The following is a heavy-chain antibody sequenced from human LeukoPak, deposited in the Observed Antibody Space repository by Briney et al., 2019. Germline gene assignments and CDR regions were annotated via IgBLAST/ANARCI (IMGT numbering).Heavy chain of an antibody. V-gene: IGHV7-4-1*02. D-gene: IGHD1-14*01. CDR2: IDTNTGIP. CDR3: ARDPGSQRVNRLARRGDY. CDR1: GYTFINFA. Sequence: GASVNVSCKASGYTFINFAMNWVRQAPGQGLEWMGWIDTNTGIPTYAQGFAGRFVFSLDTSVSTVYLQITSLQAEDAAVYYCARDPGSQRVNRLARRGDYWGQGTLVTVSS. J-gene: IGHJ4*02.